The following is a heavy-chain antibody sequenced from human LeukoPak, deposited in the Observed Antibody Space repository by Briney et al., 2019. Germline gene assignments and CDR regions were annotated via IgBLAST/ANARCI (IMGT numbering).Heavy chain of an antibody. V-gene: IGHV3-48*04. Sequence: PGGSLRLSCAASGFTFSSYSMNWVRQAPGKGREGVSYISSSTSTIYYADSVKGRFTISRDNAKNSLYLQMNSLRAEDTALYYCASQKYSGYDYWPFDYWGQGTLVTVSS. D-gene: IGHD5-12*01. CDR3: ASQKYSGYDYWPFDY. CDR2: ISSSTSTI. J-gene: IGHJ4*02. CDR1: GFTFSSYS.